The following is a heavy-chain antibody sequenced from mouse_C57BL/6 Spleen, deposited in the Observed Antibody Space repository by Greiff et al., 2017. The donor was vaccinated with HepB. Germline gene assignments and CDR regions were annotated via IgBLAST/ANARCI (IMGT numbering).Heavy chain of an antibody. CDR2: INPSSGYT. D-gene: IGHD2-2*01. CDR3: ARWGVTRYYFDY. J-gene: IGHJ2*01. Sequence: VQLQQSGAELARPGASVKMSCKASGYTFTSYTMHWVKQRPGQGLEWIGYINPSSGYTKYNQKFKDKATLTADKSSSTAYMQLSSLTSEDSAVYYCARWGVTRYYFDYWGQGTTLTVSS. V-gene: IGHV1-4*01. CDR1: GYTFTSYT.